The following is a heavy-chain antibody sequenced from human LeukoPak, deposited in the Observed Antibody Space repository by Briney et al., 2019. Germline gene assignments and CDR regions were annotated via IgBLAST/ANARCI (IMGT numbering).Heavy chain of an antibody. CDR1: GASISTYNDY. D-gene: IGHD5-24*01. J-gene: IGHJ2*01. Sequence: PSETLSLACTVSGASISTYNDYWAWIRQPPGKGLEWIGGISYSGSTYYNPSLESRVTIFIDTSKNDFSLQVSSVTAADTAVYYCARRRRDGYNNYWYFDFWGRGTLVTVSS. V-gene: IGHV4-39*02. CDR3: ARRRRDGYNNYWYFDF. CDR2: ISYSGST.